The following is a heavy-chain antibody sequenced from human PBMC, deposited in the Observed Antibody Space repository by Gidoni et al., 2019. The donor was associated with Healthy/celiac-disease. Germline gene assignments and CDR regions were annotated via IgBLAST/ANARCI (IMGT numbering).Heavy chain of an antibody. CDR3: ARDPTLMVYAIGGFDY. CDR2: ISYDGSNK. CDR1: GFTFSRSA. V-gene: IGHV3-30*16. J-gene: IGHJ4*02. Sequence: QVQLMESGGGVVQPGGSLTLSCAASGFTFSRSAMHWVRQAPGKGREWVAVISYDGSNKYYADSVKGRFTISRDNSKNTLYLQMNSLRAEDTAVYYCARDPTLMVYAIGGFDYWGQGTLVTVSS. D-gene: IGHD2-8*01.